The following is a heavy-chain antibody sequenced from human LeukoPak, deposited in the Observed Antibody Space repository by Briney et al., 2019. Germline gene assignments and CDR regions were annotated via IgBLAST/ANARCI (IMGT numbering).Heavy chain of an antibody. Sequence: GGSLRLSCAASGFTFSSYAMSWVRQAPGKGLEWVSAISGSGGSTYYADSVKGRFTISRDNSKNTLYLQMNSLRAEDTAVYYCAKGGRLYYDFWSGQHYFDYWGQGTLVTVSS. J-gene: IGHJ4*02. V-gene: IGHV3-23*01. CDR2: ISGSGGST. CDR3: AKGGRLYYDFWSGQHYFDY. CDR1: GFTFSSYA. D-gene: IGHD3-3*01.